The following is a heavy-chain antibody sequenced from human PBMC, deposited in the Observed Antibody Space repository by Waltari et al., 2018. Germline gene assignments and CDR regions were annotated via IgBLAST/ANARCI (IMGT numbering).Heavy chain of an antibody. V-gene: IGHV4-30-4*08. Sequence: QVQLQESGPGLVKPSQTLSLTCTVSGGSISSGDYYWSWIRQPPGKGLEWIGYIYYRGSTFYNPSPTSRVTLSVYTSKTQFSLKLSSVPAADTAVYYSARTTLNYSNYRENYSYYMDVWVKGTTVTISS. D-gene: IGHD4-4*01. CDR2: IYYRGST. J-gene: IGHJ6*03. CDR1: GGSISSGDYY. CDR3: ARTTLNYSNYRENYSYYMDV.